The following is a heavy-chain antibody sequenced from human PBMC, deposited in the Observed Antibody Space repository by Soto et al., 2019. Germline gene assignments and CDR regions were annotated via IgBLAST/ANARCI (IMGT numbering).Heavy chain of an antibody. CDR2: ISSSSSYI. CDR3: ARGGVRGMDV. CDR1: GLIVSTNY. V-gene: IGHV3-21*01. D-gene: IGHD3-3*01. Sequence: GSLRLSCAASGLIVSTNYMNWVRQAPGKGLEWVSSISSSSSYIYYADSVKGRFTISRDNAKNSLYLQMNSLRAEDTAVYYCARGGVRGMDVWGQGTTVTVSS. J-gene: IGHJ6*02.